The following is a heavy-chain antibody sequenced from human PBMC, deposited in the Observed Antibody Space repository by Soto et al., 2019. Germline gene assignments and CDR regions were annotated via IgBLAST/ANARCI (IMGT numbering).Heavy chain of an antibody. Sequence: GGSLRLSCAASGFTFSSYAMHWVRQAPGKGLVYVSAISSNGGSTYYANSVKGRFTISRDNSKNTLYLQMGRLRAEDMAVYYCARAVVGQACDFWGQGTLVTVSS. J-gene: IGHJ4*02. CDR1: GFTFSSYA. CDR2: ISSNGGST. D-gene: IGHD2-15*01. V-gene: IGHV3-64*01. CDR3: ARAVVGQACDF.